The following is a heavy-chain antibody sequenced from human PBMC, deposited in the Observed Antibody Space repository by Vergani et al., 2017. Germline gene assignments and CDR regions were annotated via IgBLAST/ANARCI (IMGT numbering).Heavy chain of an antibody. V-gene: IGHV3-21*01. D-gene: IGHD4-17*01. CDR1: GFTFGDYA. Sequence: EVQLVESGGGLVQPGRSLRLSCTASGFTFGDYAMSWVRQAPGKGLEWVSSISSSSSYIYYADSVKGRFTISRDNAKNSLYLQMNGLRAEDTAVYYCARRSDYAEDYWGQGTLVTVAS. CDR2: ISSSSSYI. CDR3: ARRSDYAEDY. J-gene: IGHJ4*02.